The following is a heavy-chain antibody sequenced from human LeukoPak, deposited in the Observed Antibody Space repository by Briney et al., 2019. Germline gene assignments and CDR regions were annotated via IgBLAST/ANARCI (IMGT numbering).Heavy chain of an antibody. Sequence: GSLRLSCAASGFTFSAYSMNWVRQAPGKGLEWVSYISSGSSTIYYADSVKGRFTISRDNAKNSLYLQMNSLRDEDTAVYYCARGQFGSGIDWGQGTLVTVSS. J-gene: IGHJ4*02. CDR3: ARGQFGSGID. V-gene: IGHV3-48*02. CDR2: ISSGSSTI. D-gene: IGHD1-26*01. CDR1: GFTFSAYS.